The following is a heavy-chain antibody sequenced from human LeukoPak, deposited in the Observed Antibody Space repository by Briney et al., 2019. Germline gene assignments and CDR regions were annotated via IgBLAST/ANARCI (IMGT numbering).Heavy chain of an antibody. CDR3: ARSSSGYYYVGGYFDY. V-gene: IGHV3-48*03. Sequence: GGSLRLSCAASGFTFSSYEMNWVRQAPGKGLEWVSYISSSGSTIYYADSVKGRFTISRDKAKNSLYLQMNSLRAEDTAVYYCARSSSGYYYVGGYFDYWGQGTLVTVSS. CDR1: GFTFSSYE. J-gene: IGHJ4*02. CDR2: ISSSGSTI. D-gene: IGHD3-22*01.